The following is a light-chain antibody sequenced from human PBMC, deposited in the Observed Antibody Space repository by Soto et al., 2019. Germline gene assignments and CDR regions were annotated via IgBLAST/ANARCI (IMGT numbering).Light chain of an antibody. CDR1: QDISNY. J-gene: IGKJ1*01. CDR3: QKCDRAPWT. CDR2: AAS. V-gene: IGKV1-27*01. Sequence: DIQMTQSPSSLSASVGDRVTITCQASQDISNYLNWYQQKPGKVPKLLIYAASTLQSGVPSRFSGSGSGTDFTLTISSLQPEDVASYYCQKCDRAPWTFGQGTKVDIK.